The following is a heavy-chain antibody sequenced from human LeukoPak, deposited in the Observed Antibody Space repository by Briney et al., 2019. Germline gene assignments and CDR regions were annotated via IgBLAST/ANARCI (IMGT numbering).Heavy chain of an antibody. J-gene: IGHJ4*02. Sequence: PSETLSLTCAVYGGSFSGYYWIWIRQPPGKGREWIGEINHSGRTNYNPSLKSRVTISGDTSKKQFSLKLSCVTAADTAVYYCARGPQTYDDILTGLSFWGQGTLVTVSS. CDR2: INHSGRT. CDR1: GGSFSGYY. CDR3: ARGPQTYDDILTGLSF. V-gene: IGHV4-34*01. D-gene: IGHD3-9*01.